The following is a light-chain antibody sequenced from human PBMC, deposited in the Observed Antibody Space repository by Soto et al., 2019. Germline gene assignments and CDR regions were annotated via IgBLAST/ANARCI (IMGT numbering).Light chain of an antibody. CDR2: EGS. Sequence: QSALTQPASVSGSPGQSITISCTGTSSDVGNYNLVSWYQQHPGKAPKLMIYEGSKRPSRVSNRFSGSKSGNTASLTISGLQAEDEADYYCCSYAGSVTFLFGGGTKLTVL. CDR3: CSYAGSVTFL. J-gene: IGLJ2*01. V-gene: IGLV2-23*03. CDR1: SSDVGNYNL.